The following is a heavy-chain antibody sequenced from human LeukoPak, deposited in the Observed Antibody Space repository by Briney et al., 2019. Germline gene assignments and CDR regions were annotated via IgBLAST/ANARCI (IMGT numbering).Heavy chain of an antibody. V-gene: IGHV3-74*01. D-gene: IGHD2-21*01. Sequence: PGGSLRLSCAASGFTFSSYWMHWVRQAPGKGLVWVSRINSNGKSTSYPDSAKGRFTISRDKAKNTLYLQMNSLRAEDTAVYYCVRDVWGDRDSDFDYWGQGTLVTVSS. CDR3: VRDVWGDRDSDFDY. J-gene: IGHJ4*02. CDR2: INSNGKST. CDR1: GFTFSSYW.